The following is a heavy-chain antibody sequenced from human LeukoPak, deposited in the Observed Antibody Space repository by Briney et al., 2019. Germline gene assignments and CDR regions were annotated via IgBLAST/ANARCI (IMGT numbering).Heavy chain of an antibody. CDR2: ISGSGGRT. V-gene: IGHV3-23*01. D-gene: IGHD3-3*01. CDR1: GFTFSSYA. Sequence: GGSLRLSCAASGFTFSSYAMSWVRQAPGKGLEWVSSISGSGGRTHYADSVRGRFTISRDNSKNTLYLQMNSLRAEDTAVYYCASEIIFGSFDYWGQGTLVTVSS. J-gene: IGHJ4*02. CDR3: ASEIIFGSFDY.